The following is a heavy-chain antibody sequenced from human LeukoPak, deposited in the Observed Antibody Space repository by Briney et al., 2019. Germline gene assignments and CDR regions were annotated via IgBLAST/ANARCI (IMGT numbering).Heavy chain of an antibody. D-gene: IGHD5-18*01. Sequence: SETLSLTCTVSGYSISSGYYWGWIRQPPGKGLEWIGSIYHSGSTYYNPSLKSRVTISVDTSKNQFSLKLSSVTAADTAVYYCARVEIGGIQLWLRPFDYWGQGTLVTVSS. J-gene: IGHJ4*02. CDR1: GYSISSGYY. CDR2: IYHSGST. V-gene: IGHV4-38-2*02. CDR3: ARVEIGGIQLWLRPFDY.